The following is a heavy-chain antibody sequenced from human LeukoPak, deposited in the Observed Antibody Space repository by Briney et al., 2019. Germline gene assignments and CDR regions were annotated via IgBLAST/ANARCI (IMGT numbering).Heavy chain of an antibody. CDR1: GFPYSNYL. Sequence: PGGPVTLSCAASGFPYSNYLMSWLRQPPGKGVEGVDNIKEDGSEKYYVDSVKGRFTISRDNARNSLYLQMNSLRAEDTAVYYCASGRQLGYWGQGTLVTVSS. CDR2: IKEDGSEK. V-gene: IGHV3-7*01. J-gene: IGHJ4*02. D-gene: IGHD6-13*01. CDR3: ASGRQLGY.